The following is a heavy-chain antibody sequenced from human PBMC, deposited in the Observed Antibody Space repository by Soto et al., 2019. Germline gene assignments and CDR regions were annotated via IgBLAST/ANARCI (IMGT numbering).Heavy chain of an antibody. Sequence: PGGSLRLSCAAPGFTFSSYAMHWVRQAPGKGLEWVAVISYDGSSKYYADSVKGRFTISRDNSKNTLYLQMNSLRAEDTAVYYCARFLDYDILTGYYPEPYYGMDVWGQGTTVTVSS. V-gene: IGHV3-30-3*01. CDR2: ISYDGSSK. J-gene: IGHJ6*02. CDR3: ARFLDYDILTGYYPEPYYGMDV. D-gene: IGHD3-9*01. CDR1: GFTFSSYA.